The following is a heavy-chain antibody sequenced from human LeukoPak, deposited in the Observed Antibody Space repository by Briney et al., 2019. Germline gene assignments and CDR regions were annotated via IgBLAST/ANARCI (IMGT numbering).Heavy chain of an antibody. CDR3: ARDHISRLLWFGEPRSGDGMDV. CDR2: ISSSGSTI. V-gene: IGHV3-48*03. Sequence: GGSLRLSCAASGFTFSSYEMNWVRQAPGKGLEWVSYISSSGSTIYYADSVKGRFTISRDNAKNSLYLQMNGLRAEDTAVYYCARDHISRLLWFGEPRSGDGMDVWGQGTTVTVSS. D-gene: IGHD3-10*01. J-gene: IGHJ6*02. CDR1: GFTFSSYE.